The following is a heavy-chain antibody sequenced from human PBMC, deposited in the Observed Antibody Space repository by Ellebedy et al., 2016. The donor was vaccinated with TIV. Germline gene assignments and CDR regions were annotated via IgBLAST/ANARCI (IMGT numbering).Heavy chain of an antibody. V-gene: IGHV4-59*12. Sequence: SETLSLTCTVSGGSISSSYWSWIRQPPGKGLEWIGYINYSGSTYYNPSLKSRVTISADTSKNLFSLKLTSAAAADTAVYYCARGGFYGVDSWGQGTLVTVSS. CDR2: INYSGST. J-gene: IGHJ4*02. D-gene: IGHD3-16*01. CDR3: ARGGFYGVDS. CDR1: GGSISSSY.